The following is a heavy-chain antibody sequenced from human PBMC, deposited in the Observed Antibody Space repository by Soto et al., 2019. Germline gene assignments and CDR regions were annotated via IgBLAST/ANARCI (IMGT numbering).Heavy chain of an antibody. V-gene: IGHV2-26*01. J-gene: IGHJ4*01. CDR3: ARIEDYGDYGGFDY. CDR2: IFSHDEK. Sequence: QVTLKESGPVLVQPTEPLTLTCTVSGFSLSNARMGVSWIRQPPGKALEWLAHIFSHDEKSYTTSPTHRRTNSQHTSKSQVVLTMTNMDTVDTATYYCARIEDYGDYGGFDYWGHGTLVAVAS. D-gene: IGHD4-17*01. CDR1: GFSLSNARMG.